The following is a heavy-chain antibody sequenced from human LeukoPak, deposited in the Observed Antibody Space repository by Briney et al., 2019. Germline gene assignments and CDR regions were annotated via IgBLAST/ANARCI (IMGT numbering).Heavy chain of an antibody. V-gene: IGHV4-39*07. CDR1: GGSISSSSYY. CDR3: ATCSSITCQSARWFDP. CDR2: IYYSGST. D-gene: IGHD1-20*01. Sequence: SETLSLTCTVSGGSISSSSYYWGWIRQPPGKGLEWIGSIYYSGSTKYNPSLKSRVTISLDTSKNQFSLNLSSVTAADTAVYYCATCSSITCQSARWFDPWGQGTLVTVSS. J-gene: IGHJ5*02.